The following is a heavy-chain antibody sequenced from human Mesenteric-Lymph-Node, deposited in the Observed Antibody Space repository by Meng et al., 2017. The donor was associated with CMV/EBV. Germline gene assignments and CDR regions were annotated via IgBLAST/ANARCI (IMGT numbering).Heavy chain of an antibody. CDR1: GGSFSGYY. CDR3: ARHQRWLKSEGGFNY. J-gene: IGHJ4*02. CDR2: INHSGST. Sequence: QVQRQQWGAGLLKPSEPLSLTCLVYGGSFSGYYWSWIRQPPGKGLEWIGEINHSGSTNYNPSLKSRVTISVDTSKNQFSLKLSSVTAADTAVYYCARHQRWLKSEGGFNYWGQGTLVTVSS. V-gene: IGHV4-34*01. D-gene: IGHD4-23*01.